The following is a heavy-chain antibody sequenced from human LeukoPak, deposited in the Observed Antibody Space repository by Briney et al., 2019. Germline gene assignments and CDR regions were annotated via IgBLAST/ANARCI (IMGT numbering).Heavy chain of an antibody. J-gene: IGHJ4*02. CDR2: ISSSSSYI. D-gene: IGHD6-19*01. CDR1: GFTFSSYS. CDR3: ARVSAVAGNFDY. Sequence: GGSLRLSCAASGFTFSSYSMNWLRQAPGKGLEWVSSISSSSSYIYYADSVKGRFTISRDNAKNSLYLQMNSLRAEDTAVYYCARVSAVAGNFDYWGQGTLVTVSS. V-gene: IGHV3-21*01.